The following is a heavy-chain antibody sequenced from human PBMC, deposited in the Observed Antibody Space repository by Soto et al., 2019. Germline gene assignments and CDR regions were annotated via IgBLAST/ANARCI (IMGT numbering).Heavy chain of an antibody. V-gene: IGHV3-33*01. Sequence: QVQLVESGGGVVQPGRSLRLSCAASGFTFSSYGMHWVRPAPGKGLEWVAVIWYDGSNKYYADSVKGRFTISRDNSKNTLYLQMNSLRAEDTAVYYCARDGVSGYDYFDYWGQGTLVTVSS. D-gene: IGHD5-12*01. CDR2: IWYDGSNK. CDR3: ARDGVSGYDYFDY. J-gene: IGHJ4*02. CDR1: GFTFSSYG.